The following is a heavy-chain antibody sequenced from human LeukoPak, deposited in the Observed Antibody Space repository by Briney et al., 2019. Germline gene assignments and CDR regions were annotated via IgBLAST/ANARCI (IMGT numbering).Heavy chain of an antibody. CDR3: ARAWQWLLGRGYYYMDV. V-gene: IGHV1-46*01. CDR1: GYTFTSYY. CDR2: INPSGGNT. D-gene: IGHD3-22*01. Sequence: ASVKVSCKASGYTFTSYYMHWVRQAPGQGLEWVGIINPSGGNTSYAQKFQGRVTMTRDMSTSTVYMELSSLRSEDTAVYYCARAWQWLLGRGYYYMDVWGKGTTVTVSS. J-gene: IGHJ6*03.